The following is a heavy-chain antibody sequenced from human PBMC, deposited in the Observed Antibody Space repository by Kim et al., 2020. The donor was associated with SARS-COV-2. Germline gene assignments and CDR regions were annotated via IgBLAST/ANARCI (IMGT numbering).Heavy chain of an antibody. CDR2: ISSSSSYI. CDR1: GFTFSSYS. V-gene: IGHV3-21*01. D-gene: IGHD1-26*01. Sequence: GGSLRLSCAASGFTFSSYSMNWVRQAPGKGLEWVTSISSSSSYIYYADSVKGRFTISRDNAKNSLYLQMNSLRAEDTAVYYCAREDPNSGSFLYYFDYWGQGTLVTVSS. CDR3: AREDPNSGSFLYYFDY. J-gene: IGHJ4*02.